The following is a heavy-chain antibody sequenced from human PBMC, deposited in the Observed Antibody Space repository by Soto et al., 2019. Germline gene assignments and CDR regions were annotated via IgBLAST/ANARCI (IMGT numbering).Heavy chain of an antibody. J-gene: IGHJ4*02. CDR1: GGSISSYY. CDR2: IYYSGST. V-gene: IGHV4-59*01. Sequence: SETLSLTCTVSGGSISSYYWSWIRQPPGKGLEWIGYIYYSGSTNYNPSLKSRVTISVDASKNQFSLKLSSVTAADTAVYYCARVPTDIDYYDSSGYFDYWGQGTLVTVSS. CDR3: ARVPTDIDYYDSSGYFDY. D-gene: IGHD3-22*01.